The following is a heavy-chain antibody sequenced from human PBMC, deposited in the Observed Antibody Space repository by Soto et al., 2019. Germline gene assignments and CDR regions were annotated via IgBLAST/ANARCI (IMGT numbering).Heavy chain of an antibody. CDR1: GYTFTSYD. V-gene: IGHV1-8*01. CDR2: MNPNSGNT. D-gene: IGHD2-2*01. Sequence: QVQLVQSGAEVKKPGASVKVSCKASGYTFTSYDINWVRQATGQGLEWMGWMNPNSGNTGYAQKFQGRVTMTRNTSISTAYMELSGLRSEDTAVYYCAVHCTSCYAYNWFDPWGQGTLVTVSS. J-gene: IGHJ5*02. CDR3: AVHCTSCYAYNWFDP.